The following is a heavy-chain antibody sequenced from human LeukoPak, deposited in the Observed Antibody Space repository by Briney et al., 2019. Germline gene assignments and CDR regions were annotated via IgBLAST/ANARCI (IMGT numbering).Heavy chain of an antibody. CDR3: AKAYDYDISGSSFDC. J-gene: IGHJ4*02. V-gene: IGHV3-9*01. D-gene: IGHD3-22*01. Sequence: PGGSLRLSCAASGFIFSGHWMHWVRQAPGEGLEWVSRFSWNSGSIGYADSVKGRITISRDNAKNALYLQMNSLRAEDTDLYYCAKAYDYDISGSSFDCWGQGTLVTVSS. CDR2: FSWNSGSI. CDR1: GFIFSGHW.